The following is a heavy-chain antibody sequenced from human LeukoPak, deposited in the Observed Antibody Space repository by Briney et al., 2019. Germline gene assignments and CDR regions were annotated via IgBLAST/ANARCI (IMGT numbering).Heavy chain of an antibody. CDR2: INHSGST. CDR3: ARGMIVVDNWFDP. J-gene: IGHJ5*02. Sequence: SETLSLTCAVYGGSFSDYYWSWIRQPPGKGLEWIGEINHSGSTNYNPSLKSRVTISVDTSKNQFSLKLSSVTAADTAVYYCARGMIVVDNWFDPWGQGTLVTVSS. CDR1: GGSFSDYY. D-gene: IGHD3-22*01. V-gene: IGHV4-34*01.